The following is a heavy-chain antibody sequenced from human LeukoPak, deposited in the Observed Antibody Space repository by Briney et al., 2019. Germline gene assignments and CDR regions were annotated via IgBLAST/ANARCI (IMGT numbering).Heavy chain of an antibody. V-gene: IGHV3-48*03. Sequence: GGSLRLSCAASGFTFNSYEMNWVRQAPGKGLEWVSYISSSGSTIYYADSAKGRFTISRDNAKNSLYLQMNSLRAEDTAVYYCASPMDYYDSSGYEPDDAFDIWGQGTMVTVSS. CDR2: ISSSGSTI. CDR1: GFTFNSYE. CDR3: ASPMDYYDSSGYEPDDAFDI. D-gene: IGHD3-22*01. J-gene: IGHJ3*02.